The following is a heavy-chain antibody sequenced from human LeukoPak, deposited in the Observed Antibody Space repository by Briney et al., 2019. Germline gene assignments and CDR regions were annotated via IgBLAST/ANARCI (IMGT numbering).Heavy chain of an antibody. J-gene: IGHJ4*02. Sequence: GGSLRLSCAASGFTFSSYSLNWVRQAPGKGLEWVSSISSSSSYIYYAGSVKGRFTISRDNAKNSLYLQMNSLRAEDTAVYYCARGDSSGYYFDYWGQGTLVTVSS. CDR2: ISSSSSYI. V-gene: IGHV3-21*01. CDR3: ARGDSSGYYFDY. CDR1: GFTFSSYS. D-gene: IGHD3-22*01.